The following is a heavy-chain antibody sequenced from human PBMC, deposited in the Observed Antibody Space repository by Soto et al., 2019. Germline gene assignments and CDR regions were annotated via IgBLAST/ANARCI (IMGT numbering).Heavy chain of an antibody. J-gene: IGHJ6*02. CDR3: ARMGRLHCMDV. V-gene: IGHV3-30-3*01. CDR1: GFTFSSYA. D-gene: IGHD2-15*01. CDR2: ISYDGSNK. Sequence: QVQLVESGGGVVQPGRSLRLSCAASGFTFSSYAMHWVRQAPGKGLEWVAVISYDGSNKYYADSVKGRFTISRDNSKNTLYLQMNSLRAEDTAVYYCARMGRLHCMDVWGQGTTVTVSS.